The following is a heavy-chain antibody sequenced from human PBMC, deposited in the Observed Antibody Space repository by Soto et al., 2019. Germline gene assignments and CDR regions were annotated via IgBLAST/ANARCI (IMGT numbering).Heavy chain of an antibody. CDR1: GDSVSSGSFY. CDR2: IYFSGST. CDR3: ARIVGRYSSSWYPYDSNPGMDV. Sequence: PSETLSLTCTVSGDSVSSGSFYWVWIRQPPGKGLEWIGFIYFSGSTNYNPSLKSRVTMSLDTSKNQFSLKLRSVTAADTAVYYCARIVGRYSSSWYPYDSNPGMDVWGQGTTVTVSS. V-gene: IGHV4-61*01. D-gene: IGHD6-13*01. J-gene: IGHJ6*02.